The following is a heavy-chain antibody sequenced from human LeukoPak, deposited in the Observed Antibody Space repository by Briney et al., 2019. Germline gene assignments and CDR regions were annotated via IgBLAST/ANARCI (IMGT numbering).Heavy chain of an antibody. CDR3: ARPYGGNTGDY. CDR1: GGSISSSSYY. Sequence: SETLPLTCTVSGGSISSSSYYWGWIRQPPGKGLEWIGSIYYSGSTYYNPSLKSRVTISVDTSKNQFSLKLSSVTAADTAVYYCARPYGGNTGDYWGQGTLVTVSS. V-gene: IGHV4-39*01. CDR2: IYYSGST. J-gene: IGHJ4*02. D-gene: IGHD4/OR15-4a*01.